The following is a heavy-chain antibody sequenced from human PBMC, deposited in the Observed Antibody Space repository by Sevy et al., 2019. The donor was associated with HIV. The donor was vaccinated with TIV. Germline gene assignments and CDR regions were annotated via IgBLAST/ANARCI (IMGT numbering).Heavy chain of an antibody. V-gene: IGHV1-24*01. Sequence: AAVKVSCKVSGSTLTKLSMHWVRQAPGKGLEWMATFDPEDGETIYAQKFQGRVTMTEDTSTDTAYMELSSLRSEDTAVYYCAADRGEDYCSGNSCQRHYYNGLDVWGQGTTVTVSS. CDR2: FDPEDGET. CDR1: GSTLTKLS. CDR3: AADRGEDYCSGNSCQRHYYNGLDV. D-gene: IGHD2-15*01. J-gene: IGHJ6*02.